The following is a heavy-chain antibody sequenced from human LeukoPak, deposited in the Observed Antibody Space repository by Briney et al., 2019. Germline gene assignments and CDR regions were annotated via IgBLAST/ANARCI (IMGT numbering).Heavy chain of an antibody. CDR2: ISASGGET. Sequence: GGSLRLSCVVSGLTFSSYSMTWVRQAPGKGLEWVSGISASGGETWYPDSVKGRFTISRDNSKNTLFLQMNSLRAEDTAVYYCAKDPRRYCSGGSCYSFDYWGQGTLVTVSS. V-gene: IGHV3-23*01. D-gene: IGHD2-15*01. CDR3: AKDPRRYCSGGSCYSFDY. J-gene: IGHJ4*02. CDR1: GLTFSSYS.